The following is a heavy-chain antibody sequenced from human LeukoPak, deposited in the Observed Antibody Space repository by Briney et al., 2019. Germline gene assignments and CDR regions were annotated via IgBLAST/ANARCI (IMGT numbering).Heavy chain of an antibody. J-gene: IGHJ4*02. CDR1: GGTFSSYA. Sequence: ASVKVSCKASGGTFSSYAISWVRQAPGQGLEWMGGIIPIFGTADYAQKFQGRVTITADESTSTAYMELNSLRSEDTAVYYCAKSVIAAAGTSVLRYWGQGTLVTVSS. D-gene: IGHD6-13*01. V-gene: IGHV1-69*13. CDR3: AKSVIAAAGTSVLRY. CDR2: IIPIFGTA.